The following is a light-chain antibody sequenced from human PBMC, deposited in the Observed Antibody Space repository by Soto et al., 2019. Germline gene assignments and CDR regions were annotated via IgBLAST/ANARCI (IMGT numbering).Light chain of an antibody. Sequence: EVVMTQSPATLSVSPGERDTLSCRASESVRSSLAWYQQKRGQAPRLLIYGASTRATGIPARFSGSGSGTEFTLTISSLQSEDFAIYYCQPYNNWPPITFGQGTRLETK. V-gene: IGKV3-15*01. CDR1: ESVRSS. CDR3: QPYNNWPPIT. J-gene: IGKJ5*01. CDR2: GAS.